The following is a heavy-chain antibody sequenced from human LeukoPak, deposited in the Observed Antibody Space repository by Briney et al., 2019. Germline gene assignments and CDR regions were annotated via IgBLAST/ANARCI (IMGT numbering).Heavy chain of an antibody. CDR1: GGSISSGTYY. J-gene: IGHJ3*02. CDR2: IYSSGST. CDR3: ARRPPALGAFDI. Sequence: PSGTLSLTCTVSGGSISSGTYYWGWIRQSPGKGLEWIGSIYSSGSTYYNPSLKSRVTISADTSKNQFSLQLSSVTAADTAIYYCARRPPALGAFDIWGHGTMVTVSS. V-gene: IGHV4-39*01.